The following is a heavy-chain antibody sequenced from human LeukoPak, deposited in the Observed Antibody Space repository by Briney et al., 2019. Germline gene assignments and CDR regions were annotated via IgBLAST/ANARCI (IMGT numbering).Heavy chain of an antibody. CDR1: GFTFSDYY. Sequence: PGGSLRLSCGASGFTFSDYYMSWIRQAPGKGLEWVSHISSSSSYTNYADSVKGRFTISRDNAKNSLYLQMNSLRAEDTAVYYCARGSRYYDSSGRYDYWGQGTLVTVSS. D-gene: IGHD3-22*01. V-gene: IGHV3-11*05. CDR3: ARGSRYYDSSGRYDY. J-gene: IGHJ4*02. CDR2: ISSSSSYT.